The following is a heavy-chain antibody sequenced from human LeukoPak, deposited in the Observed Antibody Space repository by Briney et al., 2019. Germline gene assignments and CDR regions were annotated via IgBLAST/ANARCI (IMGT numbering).Heavy chain of an antibody. V-gene: IGHV4-59*01. CDR3: AGEDRAYAFDI. CDR2: IYYSGST. J-gene: IGHJ3*02. D-gene: IGHD1-26*01. CDR1: GGSISSYY. Sequence: SETLSLTCTVSGGSISSYYWSWIRQPPGKGLEWIGYIYYSGSTNYNPSLKSRVTISVDTSKNQFSLKLSSVTAADTAVYYCAGEDRAYAFDIWGQGTMVTVSS.